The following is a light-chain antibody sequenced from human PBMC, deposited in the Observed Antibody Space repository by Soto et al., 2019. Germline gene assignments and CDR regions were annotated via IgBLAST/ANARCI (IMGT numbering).Light chain of an antibody. CDR1: SSDVGGYNY. CDR3: SSYTDSRTLYV. CDR2: EVS. V-gene: IGLV2-14*01. J-gene: IGLJ1*01. Sequence: QSVLAQPASVSGSPGQSITISCTGTSSDVGGYNYVSWYQHHPGKAPKLMIYEVSNRPSGVSNRFSGSKSGNTASLTISGLQAEDEADYYCSSYTDSRTLYVFGTGTKVTV.